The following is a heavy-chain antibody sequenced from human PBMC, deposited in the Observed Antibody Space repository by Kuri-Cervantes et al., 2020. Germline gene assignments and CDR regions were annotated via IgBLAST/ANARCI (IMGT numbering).Heavy chain of an antibody. D-gene: IGHD3/OR15-3a*01. J-gene: IGHJ4*02. CDR3: ARDDAAEDWLLTSLYYFDY. Sequence: GGSLRLSCAASGFTFSSYAMHWVRQAPGKGLEWVAVISYDGSNKYYADSVKGRFTVSRDNSKNSLYLQMNSLRAEDTAVYYCARDDAAEDWLLTSLYYFDYWGQGTLVTVSS. V-gene: IGHV3-30-3*01. CDR2: ISYDGSNK. CDR1: GFTFSSYA.